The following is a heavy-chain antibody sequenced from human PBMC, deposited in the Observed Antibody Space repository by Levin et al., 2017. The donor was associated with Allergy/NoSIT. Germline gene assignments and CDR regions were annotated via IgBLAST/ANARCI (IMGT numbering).Heavy chain of an antibody. D-gene: IGHD3-22*01. J-gene: IGHJ2*01. CDR2: ISYDGSNK. Sequence: GGSLRLSCAASGFTFSSYAMHWVRQAPGKGLEWVAVISYDGSNKYYADSVKGRFTISRDNSKNTLYLQMNSLRAEDTAVYYCARASEGGYYWDWYFDLWGRGTLVTVSS. CDR3: ARASEGGYYWDWYFDL. CDR1: GFTFSSYA. V-gene: IGHV3-30-3*01.